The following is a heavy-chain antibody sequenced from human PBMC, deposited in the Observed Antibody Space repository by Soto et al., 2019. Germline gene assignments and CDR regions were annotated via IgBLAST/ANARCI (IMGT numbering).Heavy chain of an antibody. V-gene: IGHV4-4*07. Sequence: KASETLSLTCTVSGGSISNYYWTWIRQPAGKGLEWIGRMYTSGSTNYNPSLKSRVTMSVDTSKNQFSLNLRSVTAADTSVYYCATEGYSVTYSYSQPLDVWGQGTTVTVSS. CDR1: GGSISNYY. CDR2: MYTSGST. J-gene: IGHJ6*02. CDR3: ATEGYSVTYSYSQPLDV. D-gene: IGHD2-15*01.